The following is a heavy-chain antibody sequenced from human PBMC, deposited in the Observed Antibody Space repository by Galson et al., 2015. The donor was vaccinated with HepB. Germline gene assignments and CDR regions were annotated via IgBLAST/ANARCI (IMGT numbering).Heavy chain of an antibody. V-gene: IGHV3-30*03. Sequence: SLRLSCAASGFTFSSYGMHWVRQAPGKGLEWVAVISYDGSNKYYADSVKGRFTISRDNSKNTLYLQMNSLRAEDTAVYYCARNVLRFLEWLPHPDYYYYYGMDVWGQGTTVTVSS. CDR2: ISYDGSNK. J-gene: IGHJ6*02. CDR3: ARNVLRFLEWLPHPDYYYYYGMDV. D-gene: IGHD3-3*01. CDR1: GFTFSSYG.